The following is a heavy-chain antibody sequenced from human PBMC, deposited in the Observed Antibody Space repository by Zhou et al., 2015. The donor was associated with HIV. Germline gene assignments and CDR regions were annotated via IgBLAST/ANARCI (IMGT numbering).Heavy chain of an antibody. D-gene: IGHD3-3*01. CDR2: IIPIFGTA. J-gene: IGHJ6*02. V-gene: IGHV1-69*01. Sequence: SYAISWVRQAPGQGLEWMGGIIPIFGTANYAQKFQGRVTITADESTSTAYMELSSLRSEDTAVYYCARGRITIFSPHLGVEREGYGMDVWGQGTTVTVSS. CDR3: ARGRITIFSPHLGVEREGYGMDV. CDR1: SYA.